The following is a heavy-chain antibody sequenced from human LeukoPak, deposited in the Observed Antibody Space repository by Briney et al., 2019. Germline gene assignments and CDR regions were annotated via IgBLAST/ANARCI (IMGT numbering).Heavy chain of an antibody. J-gene: IGHJ6*03. CDR1: GFTFSGSW. CDR2: IKKDGSDS. Sequence: GGSLRLSCAASGFTFSGSWMSWVRQAPGKGLEWVANIKKDGSDSYYVDSVKGRFAISRDNAKDSLYLQMNSLGPEDTAVYYCARDPYSGNYGNYYYYYMDVWGKGTTVTISS. CDR3: ARDPYSGNYGNYYYYYMDV. D-gene: IGHD1-26*01. V-gene: IGHV3-7*01.